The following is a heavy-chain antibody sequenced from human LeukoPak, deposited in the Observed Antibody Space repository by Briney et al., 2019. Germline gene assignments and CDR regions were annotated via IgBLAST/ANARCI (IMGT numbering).Heavy chain of an antibody. J-gene: IGHJ4*02. D-gene: IGHD1-26*01. CDR3: ARDWQQVVDF. CDR1: GFTFSSYH. Sequence: PGGSLRLSCAASGFTFSSYHMNWLRQAPGKGLEWVSCVSSSGSYVSYADSVKGRFTISRDNAKNSLYLQMNTLRAEDTAVYYCARDWQQVVDFWGQGTLVTVSS. CDR2: VSSSGSYV. V-gene: IGHV3-21*01.